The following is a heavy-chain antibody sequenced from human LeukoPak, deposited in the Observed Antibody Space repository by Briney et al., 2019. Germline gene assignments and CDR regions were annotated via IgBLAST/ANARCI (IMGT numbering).Heavy chain of an antibody. Sequence: GGSLRLSCAASRFTFSSYAMNWVRQAPGKGLEWVSAISGSGGSIYYTDSVKGRFTISRDNSKNTLFLQMNSLRAEDTAVYYCAKVWGRYSTGYLDYWGQGTLVTVSS. CDR3: AKVWGRYSTGYLDY. J-gene: IGHJ4*02. CDR1: RFTFSSYA. D-gene: IGHD3-16*01. CDR2: ISGSGGSI. V-gene: IGHV3-23*01.